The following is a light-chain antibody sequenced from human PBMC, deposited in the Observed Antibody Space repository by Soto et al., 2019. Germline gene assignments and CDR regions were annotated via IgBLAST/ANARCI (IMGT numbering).Light chain of an antibody. J-gene: IGKJ1*01. Sequence: DIQMTQSPSSLSASVGDRFTITCRSSQGISNYLAWYQLKPGKVPNLLIYAASTLQSGVPSRFSGSGSGTDFTLTISSLQPEDVATYYCQKYNSAPLWAFGQGTKVDIK. CDR2: AAS. V-gene: IGKV1-27*01. CDR1: QGISNY. CDR3: QKYNSAPLWA.